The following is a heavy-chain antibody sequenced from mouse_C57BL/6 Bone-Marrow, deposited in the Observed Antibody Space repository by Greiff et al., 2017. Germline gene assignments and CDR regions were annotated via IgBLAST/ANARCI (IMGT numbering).Heavy chain of an antibody. V-gene: IGHV1-76*01. J-gene: IGHJ4*01. CDR3: ASPRDY. Sequence: QVQLKESGAELVRPGASVKLSCKASGYTFTDYYINWVKQRPGQGLEWIARIYPGSGNTYYNEKFKGKATLTAEKSSSTAYMQLSSLTSEDSAVYFCASPRDYWGQGTSVTVSS. CDR2: IYPGSGNT. CDR1: GYTFTDYY.